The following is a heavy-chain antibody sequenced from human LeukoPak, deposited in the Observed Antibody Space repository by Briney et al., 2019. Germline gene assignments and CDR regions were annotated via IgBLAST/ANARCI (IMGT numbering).Heavy chain of an antibody. D-gene: IGHD3-3*01. CDR2: ISAYNGNT. V-gene: IGHV1-18*01. CDR1: GYTFTSYG. CDR3: ARGDITISGVVMHFDY. Sequence: ASVKVSCKASGYTFTSYGIGWVRQAPGQGLEWMGWISAYNGNTNYVQKLQGRVTMTTDTSTSTAYMELRSLRSDDTAVYYCARGDITISGVVMHFDYWGQGTLVTVSS. J-gene: IGHJ4*02.